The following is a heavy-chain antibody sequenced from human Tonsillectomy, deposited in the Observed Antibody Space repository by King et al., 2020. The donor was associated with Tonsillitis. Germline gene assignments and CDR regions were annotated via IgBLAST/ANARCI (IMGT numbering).Heavy chain of an antibody. CDR3: ARSRRARGIITDDRDV. D-gene: IGHD3-10*01. V-gene: IGHV3-43*02. CDR2: ITGDGGIT. Sequence: VQLVESGGGVEHPGGSLRLSCVASGFTFDEYAMHWVRQAPGKGLQWFSLITGDGGITHYADSLKGRFSVSRDNRRNSLYLQMNSLKTEDTALYYCARSRRARGIITDDRDVWGRGTTGTVS. J-gene: IGHJ6*03. CDR1: GFTFDEYA.